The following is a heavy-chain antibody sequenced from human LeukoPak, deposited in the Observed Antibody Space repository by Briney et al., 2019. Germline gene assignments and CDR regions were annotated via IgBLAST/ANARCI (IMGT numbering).Heavy chain of an antibody. V-gene: IGHV4-59*01. CDR1: GGSISSYY. D-gene: IGHD6-6*01. CDR2: IYYSGST. J-gene: IGHJ4*02. CDR3: ARGAIARLPTFDY. Sequence: KPSETLSLTCTVSGGSISSYYWSWIRQPPGKGLEWIGNIYYSGSTNYNPSLKSRVTISVDTSKDQFSLKLSSVTAADTAVYYCARGAIARLPTFDYWGQGTLVTVSS.